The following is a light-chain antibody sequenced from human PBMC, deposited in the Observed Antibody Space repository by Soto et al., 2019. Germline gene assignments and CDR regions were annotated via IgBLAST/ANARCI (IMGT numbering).Light chain of an antibody. J-gene: IGKJ3*01. V-gene: IGKV1-5*01. CDR3: QQYNSYPFT. CDR2: DAS. CDR1: QSISSW. Sequence: DIPMTQSPSTLSASVGDRVTITCRASQSISSWLAWYQQKPGKAPKLLIYDASNLQSGVPSRFSGSGSGTEFTLTISSLQPDDLATYYCQQYNSYPFTVGPGTKVDIK.